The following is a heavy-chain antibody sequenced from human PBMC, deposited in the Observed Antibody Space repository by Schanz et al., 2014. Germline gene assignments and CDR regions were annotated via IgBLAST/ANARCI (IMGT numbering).Heavy chain of an antibody. CDR3: ARPSDSSWYMDV. J-gene: IGHJ6*03. CDR2: ISSSSSYI. D-gene: IGHD2-21*02. CDR1: GFTFSSYA. Sequence: EVQLLESGGGLVQPGGSLRLSCVASGFTFSSYAMNWVRQAPGKGLEWVSSISSSSSYISYADSVKGRFTISRDNAKNSLYLQMNSLRAEDTAVYYCARPSDSSWYMDVWGKGTTVTVSS. V-gene: IGHV3-21*01.